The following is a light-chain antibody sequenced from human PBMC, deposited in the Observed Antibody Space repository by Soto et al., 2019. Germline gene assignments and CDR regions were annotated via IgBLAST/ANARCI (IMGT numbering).Light chain of an antibody. Sequence: IPLTQSPSSLSASVGERVRIXCRASQGISSYLAWYQQKPGKAPKLLIYAASTLQSGVPSRFSGSGSGTDFTLTISSLQPDDFATYYCQQYNSYWTFGQGTKVDIK. CDR1: QGISSY. CDR2: AAS. V-gene: IGKV1-9*01. CDR3: QQYNSYWT. J-gene: IGKJ1*01.